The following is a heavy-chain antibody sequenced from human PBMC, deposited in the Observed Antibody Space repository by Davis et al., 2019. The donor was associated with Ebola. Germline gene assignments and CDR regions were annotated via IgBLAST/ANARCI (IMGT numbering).Heavy chain of an antibody. CDR1: GGSFSGYY. CDR2: INHSGST. Sequence: MPGGSLRLSCAVYGGSFSGYYWSWIRQPPGKGLEWIGEINHSGSTNYNPSLKSRVTISVDTSKNQFSLKLSSVTAADTAVYYCARAAHYDILTGGWFDPWGQGTLVTVSS. V-gene: IGHV4-34*01. D-gene: IGHD3-9*01. CDR3: ARAAHYDILTGGWFDP. J-gene: IGHJ5*02.